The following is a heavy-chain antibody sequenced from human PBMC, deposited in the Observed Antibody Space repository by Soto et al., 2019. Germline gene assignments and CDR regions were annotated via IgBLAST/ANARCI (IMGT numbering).Heavy chain of an antibody. CDR2: ISSSGSYI. D-gene: IGHD3-9*01. CDR3: ARLRYFDWFPNAFDI. Sequence: PGGSLRLSCAASGFTFSSYSMNWVRQAPGKGLEWVSSISSSGSYIYYADSVKGRFTISRDNAKNSLYLQMNSLRAEDTAVYYCARLRYFDWFPNAFDIWGQGTMVTVSS. J-gene: IGHJ3*02. V-gene: IGHV3-21*01. CDR1: GFTFSSYS.